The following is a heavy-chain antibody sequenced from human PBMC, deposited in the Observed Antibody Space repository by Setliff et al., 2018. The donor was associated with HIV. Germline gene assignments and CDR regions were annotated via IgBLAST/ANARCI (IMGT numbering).Heavy chain of an antibody. Sequence: SVKVSCKASGGTFSSYAISWVRQAPGQGLEWMGGIIPIFGTANYAQKFQGRVTITADESTSTAYMELSSLRSEDTAVHYCARDKGGLGIGGYYYYYMDVWGKGTTVTVSS. J-gene: IGHJ6*03. D-gene: IGHD7-27*01. V-gene: IGHV1-69*13. CDR3: ARDKGGLGIGGYYYYYMDV. CDR2: IIPIFGTA. CDR1: GGTFSSYA.